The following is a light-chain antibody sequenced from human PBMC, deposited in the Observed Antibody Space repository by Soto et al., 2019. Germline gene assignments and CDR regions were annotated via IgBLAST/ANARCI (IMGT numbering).Light chain of an antibody. Sequence: EIVMTQSPATLSVSPGERVTLSCSASQSVSSSLAWYQQKPGQAPRLIIYGASTRAIGIPARFSGSGSETEFTLTISSLQSEDFAVYYCQQYNNWWTFGQGTKVEIK. J-gene: IGKJ1*01. CDR3: QQYNNWWT. V-gene: IGKV3-15*01. CDR2: GAS. CDR1: QSVSSS.